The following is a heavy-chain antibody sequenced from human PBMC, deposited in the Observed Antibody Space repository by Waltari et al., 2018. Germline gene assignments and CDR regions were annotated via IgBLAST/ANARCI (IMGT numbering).Heavy chain of an antibody. D-gene: IGHD3-22*01. Sequence: EVELVESGGGLVQPGGSLKLSCAASGFTFSGSAIHWVRRAPGRGVGRVGGIRSNPHNYATTYAASMKGRFTISRDDSENTAYLQLNSLKTEDSAVYFCGRQANYYDSSGAGPTDKWGQGTLVTVSS. CDR1: GFTFSGSA. J-gene: IGHJ4*02. CDR2: IRSNPHNYAT. V-gene: IGHV3-73*01. CDR3: GRQANYYDSSGAGPTDK.